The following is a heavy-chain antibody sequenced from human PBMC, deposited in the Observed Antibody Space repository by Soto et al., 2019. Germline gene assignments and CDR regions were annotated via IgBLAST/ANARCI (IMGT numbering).Heavy chain of an antibody. Sequence: SETLSLTCTVSGGSISSYYWSWIRQPAGKGLEWIGRIYTSGSTNYNPSLKSRVTMSVDTSKNQFSLKLSSVTAADTAVYYCARDRLLAIAAAGTTFDPWGQGTLVTVSS. CDR2: IYTSGST. D-gene: IGHD6-13*01. CDR3: ARDRLLAIAAAGTTFDP. J-gene: IGHJ5*02. CDR1: GGSISSYY. V-gene: IGHV4-4*07.